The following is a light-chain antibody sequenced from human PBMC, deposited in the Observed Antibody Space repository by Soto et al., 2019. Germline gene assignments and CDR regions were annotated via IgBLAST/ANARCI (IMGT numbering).Light chain of an antibody. CDR3: QQGNSFPLT. V-gene: IGKV1-12*01. CDR2: TAS. CDR1: QDINIA. Sequence: DIQMTQSPSSVSASVGDRVTITCRASQDINIALAWFQQKPGEAPRLLIYTASSLHSGVPSRFSGSGSWTDFTLTISSLQPEDFANYYCQQGNSFPLTFGGGTKVEIK. J-gene: IGKJ4*01.